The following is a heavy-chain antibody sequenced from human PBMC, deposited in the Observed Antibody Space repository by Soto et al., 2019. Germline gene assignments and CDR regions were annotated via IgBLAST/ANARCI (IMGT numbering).Heavy chain of an antibody. V-gene: IGHV3-33*01. J-gene: IGHJ6*02. CDR3: ARDRNSSGWYRYYYYYYGMDV. D-gene: IGHD6-19*01. Sequence: SLRLSFAASGFTFSSYGMHWVRQAPGKGLEWAAVIWYDGSNKYYADSVKGRFTISRDNSKNTLYLQMNSLRAEDTAVYYCARDRNSSGWYRYYYYYYGMDVWGQGTTVTVSS. CDR1: GFTFSSYG. CDR2: IWYDGSNK.